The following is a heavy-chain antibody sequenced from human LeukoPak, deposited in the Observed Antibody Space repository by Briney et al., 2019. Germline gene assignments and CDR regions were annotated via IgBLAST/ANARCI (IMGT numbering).Heavy chain of an antibody. V-gene: IGHV4-39*01. D-gene: IGHD3-10*01. J-gene: IGHJ4*02. CDR3: ARLRGSGPLLHLDY. CDR1: GGSISSSSYY. Sequence: SETLSLTCTVSGGSISSSSYYWGWIRQPPGKGLEWIGSIYYSGSTYYNPSLKSRVTISVDTSKNQFSLKLSSVTAADTAVYYCARLRGSGPLLHLDYWGQGTLVTVSS. CDR2: IYYSGST.